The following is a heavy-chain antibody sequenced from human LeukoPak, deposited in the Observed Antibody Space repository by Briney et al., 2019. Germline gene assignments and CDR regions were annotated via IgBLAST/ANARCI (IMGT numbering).Heavy chain of an antibody. D-gene: IGHD2-2*01. CDR1: GFTFSSYA. CDR3: AKGPWYGGVVPAAIDY. V-gene: IGHV3-23*01. CDR2: ISGSGGST. Sequence: GGSLRLSCAASGFTFSSYAMSWVRQAPGKGLEWVSAISGSGGSTYYADSVKGRFTISRDNSKNTLYQQMNSLRAEDTAVYYCAKGPWYGGVVPAAIDYWGQGTLVTVSS. J-gene: IGHJ4*02.